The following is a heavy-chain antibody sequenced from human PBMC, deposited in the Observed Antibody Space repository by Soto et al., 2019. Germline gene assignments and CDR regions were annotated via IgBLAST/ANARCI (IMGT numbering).Heavy chain of an antibody. J-gene: IGHJ4*02. CDR2: ISWNSGSI. V-gene: IGHV3-9*01. CDR3: AKDLRGSSSGRYFDY. Sequence: GGSLRLSCAASGFTFDDYAMHWVRQAPGKGLEWVSGISWNSGSIGYADSVKGRFTISRDNAKNSLYLQMNSLRAEDTALYYCAKDLRGSSSGRYFDYWGQGTLVTVSS. CDR1: GFTFDDYA. D-gene: IGHD6-6*01.